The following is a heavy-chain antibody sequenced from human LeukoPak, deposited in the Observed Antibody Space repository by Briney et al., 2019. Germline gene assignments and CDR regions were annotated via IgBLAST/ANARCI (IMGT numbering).Heavy chain of an antibody. CDR1: GFTFSSYW. CDR2: INSGGSST. CDR3: ARDRGPTFDY. V-gene: IGHV3-74*01. Sequence: GGSLRLSCAASGFTFSSYWMHWVRQAPGKGLVWVSSINSGGSSTTYADSVKGRFTISRDNAKNTLYLQMNSLRAEDTAVYYCARDRGPTFDYWGQGTLVTVSS. J-gene: IGHJ4*02.